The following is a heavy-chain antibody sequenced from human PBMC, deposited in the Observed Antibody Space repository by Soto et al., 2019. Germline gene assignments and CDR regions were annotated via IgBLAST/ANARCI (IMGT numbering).Heavy chain of an antibody. V-gene: IGHV3-30*18. CDR2: ISYDGSQK. Sequence: GGSLRLSCAASGFTFRTYGMHWVRQAPGKGLEWVSFISYDGSQKYYGDSVKGRFTISRDNSKNTLSLRMISLRTEDTSVYYCAKEAPRVWHFFYXWGQVTLFTVSX. J-gene: IGHJ1*01. CDR1: GFTFRTYG. CDR3: AKEAPRVWHFFYX.